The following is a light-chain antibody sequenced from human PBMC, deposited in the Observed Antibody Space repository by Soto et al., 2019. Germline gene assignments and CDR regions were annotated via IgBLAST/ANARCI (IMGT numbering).Light chain of an antibody. CDR2: GAS. J-gene: IGKJ5*01. Sequence: EIVMTHSPATLSVSPWERATLSCRASQSVRGNLAWYQQKPGQSPRLLIYGASSRATGIPVRFSGSGSGTEFTLTISSLQSEDFAVYYCQQYNNWPFITFGQGTRLEIK. CDR3: QQYNNWPFIT. CDR1: QSVRGN. V-gene: IGKV3-15*01.